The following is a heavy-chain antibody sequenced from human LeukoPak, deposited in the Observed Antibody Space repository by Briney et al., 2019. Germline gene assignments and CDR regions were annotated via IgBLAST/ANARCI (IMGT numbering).Heavy chain of an antibody. Sequence: SETLSLTRTVSGYSTSSYRYWGWIRQPPGKGLEWIGSMYHSGSTYKNPSLTSRVTISVDTSKNQFSLRLSSVTAADTAVYYCVDLPGYWGQGTLVTVSS. CDR3: VDLPGY. J-gene: IGHJ4*02. CDR2: MYHSGST. CDR1: GYSTSSYRY. V-gene: IGHV4-38-2*02. D-gene: IGHD5/OR15-5a*01.